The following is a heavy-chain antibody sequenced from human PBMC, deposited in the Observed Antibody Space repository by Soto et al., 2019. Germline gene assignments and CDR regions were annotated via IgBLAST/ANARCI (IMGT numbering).Heavy chain of an antibody. D-gene: IGHD3-10*01. CDR1: GGSTSSDNY. J-gene: IGHJ6*02. Sequence: SETLSLTCTVSGGSTSSDNYWSWIRQRPGKGLEWIGYIYYSGNTYYNPSLKSRVIISVDTSKNQFSLKLSSVTAADTAVYYCPRDRPIPYYGSGALYGMDVWGQGTTVTVSS. V-gene: IGHV4-30-4*01. CDR2: IYYSGNT. CDR3: PRDRPIPYYGSGALYGMDV.